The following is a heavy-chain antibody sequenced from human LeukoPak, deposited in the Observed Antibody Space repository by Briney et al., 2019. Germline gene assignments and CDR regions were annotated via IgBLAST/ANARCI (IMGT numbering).Heavy chain of an antibody. D-gene: IGHD3-3*01. V-gene: IGHV3-48*01. J-gene: IGHJ6*03. Sequence: GGSLRLSCAVSGFTFRSFGMHWVRQAPGKGLEWVSYISSSSSTIYYADSVKGRFTISRDNAKNSLYLQMNSLRAEDTAVYYCARARITIFGVVGRGWNYYMDVWGKGTTVTVSS. CDR3: ARARITIFGVVGRGWNYYMDV. CDR1: GFTFRSFG. CDR2: ISSSSSTI.